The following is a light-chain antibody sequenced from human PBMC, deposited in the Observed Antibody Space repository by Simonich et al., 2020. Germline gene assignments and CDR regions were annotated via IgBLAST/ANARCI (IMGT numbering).Light chain of an antibody. CDR2: LAS. CDR3: QQYYSTPPYT. CDR1: QSVLYSSNNKNY. J-gene: IGKJ2*01. Sequence: DIVMTQSPDSLAVSLGERATINCKSSQSVLYSSNNKNYLAWYQQKPGPPPKLLIYLASTRESGGPDRFSGSGSGTDVTLTISSLQAEDVAVYYCQQYYSTPPYTFGQGTKLEIK. V-gene: IGKV4-1*01.